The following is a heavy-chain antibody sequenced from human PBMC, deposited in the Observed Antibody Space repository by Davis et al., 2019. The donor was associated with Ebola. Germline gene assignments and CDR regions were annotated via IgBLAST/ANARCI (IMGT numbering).Heavy chain of an antibody. D-gene: IGHD2-2*02. CDR1: GFTFSSYW. Sequence: GESLKISCAASGFTFSSYWMSWVRQAPGKGLEWVANIKQDGSEKYYVDSVKGRFTISRDNAKNTLYLQMNSLSAEDTAVYYCARGRGDCWSTTCYIDYWGQGTLVTVSS. V-gene: IGHV3-7*01. CDR2: IKQDGSEK. J-gene: IGHJ4*02. CDR3: ARGRGDCWSTTCYIDY.